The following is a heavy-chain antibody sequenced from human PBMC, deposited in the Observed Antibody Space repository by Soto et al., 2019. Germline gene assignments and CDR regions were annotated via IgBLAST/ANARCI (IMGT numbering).Heavy chain of an antibody. Sequence: GGSLRLSCAASGFTFSNAWMNWVRQAPGKGLEWVGRIKSKTDGGTTDYAAPVKGRFTISRDDSKNTLYLQMNSLKTEDTAVYYCTTKYGVYYYGSGSYPNPPDWGQGTLVTVSS. J-gene: IGHJ4*02. V-gene: IGHV3-15*07. CDR1: GFTFSNAW. CDR3: TTKYGVYYYGSGSYPNPPD. D-gene: IGHD3-10*01. CDR2: IKSKTDGGTT.